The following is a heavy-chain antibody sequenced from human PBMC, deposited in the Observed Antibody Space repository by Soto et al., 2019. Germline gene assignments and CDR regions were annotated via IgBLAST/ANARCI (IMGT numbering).Heavy chain of an antibody. CDR1: GFTFNTYG. V-gene: IGHV3-30*03. D-gene: IGHD1-26*01. CDR2: ISYDGINK. J-gene: IGHJ2*01. CDR3: ARSPQPTRGIHWYFDL. Sequence: QVQLVESGGGVVQPGRSLGLSCAASGFTFNTYGMHWVRQAPGKGLEWVAAISYDGINKYYVDSVKGRFTISRDNSKNSLYVQMNSLRAEDTGLYYCARSPQPTRGIHWYFDLWGRGILVTVSS.